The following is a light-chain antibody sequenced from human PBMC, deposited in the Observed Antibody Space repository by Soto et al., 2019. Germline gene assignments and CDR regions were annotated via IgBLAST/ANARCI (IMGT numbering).Light chain of an antibody. V-gene: IGLV1-44*01. CDR3: AAWDDSLNGVV. Sequence: QSVLTQPPSASGTPGQRVTISCSGSSSNIGSNSVDWYRQLPGTAPKLLIYSNTQRPSGVPDRFSGSKSGTSASLAISGLQSEDEADYYCAAWDDSLNGVVFGGGTQLTVL. CDR1: SSNIGSNS. CDR2: SNT. J-gene: IGLJ2*01.